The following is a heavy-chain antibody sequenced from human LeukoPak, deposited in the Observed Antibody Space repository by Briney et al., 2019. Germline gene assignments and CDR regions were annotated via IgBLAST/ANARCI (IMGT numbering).Heavy chain of an antibody. V-gene: IGHV4-59*01. J-gene: IGHJ4*02. CDR3: ARAAYSTHFDY. CDR2: IYYSGST. D-gene: IGHD6-13*01. CDR1: GGSISSYY. Sequence: SETLSLTCTVSGGSISSYYWSWIRQPPGKGLEWIGYIYYSGSTNYNPSLKSRVTISVDTSKNQFPLKLSSVTAADTAVYYCARAAYSTHFDYWGQGTLVTVSS.